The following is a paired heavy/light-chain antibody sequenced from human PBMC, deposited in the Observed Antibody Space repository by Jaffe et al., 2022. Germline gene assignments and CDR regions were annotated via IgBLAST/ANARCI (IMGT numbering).Light chain of an antibody. CDR2: EVS. CDR1: SSDVGGYNY. Sequence: QSALTQPPSASGSPGQSVTISCTGTSSDVGGYNYVSWYQQHPGKAPKLMIYEVSKRPSGVPDRFSGSKSGNTASLTVSGLQAEDEADYYCSSYAGSNNFHVVFGGGTKLTVL. V-gene: IGLV2-8*01. CDR3: SSYAGSNNFHVV. J-gene: IGLJ2*01.
Heavy chain of an antibody. CDR2: INPSGGST. V-gene: IGHV1-46*01. Sequence: QVQLVQSGAEVKKPGASVKVSCKASGYTFTSYYMHWVRQAPGQGLEWMGIINPSGGSTSYAQKFQGRVTMTRDTSTSTVYMELSSLRSEDTAVYYCARDKNRHILTGYRTRLRTPWFDPWGQGTLVTVSS. J-gene: IGHJ5*02. D-gene: IGHD3-9*01. CDR3: ARDKNRHILTGYRTRLRTPWFDP. CDR1: GYTFTSYY.